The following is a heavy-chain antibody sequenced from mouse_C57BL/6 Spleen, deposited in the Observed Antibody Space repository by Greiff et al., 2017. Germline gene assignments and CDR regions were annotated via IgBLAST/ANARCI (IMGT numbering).Heavy chain of an antibody. CDR3: ARYGSSWGYFDV. J-gene: IGHJ1*03. CDR1: GYSITSGYD. D-gene: IGHD1-1*01. Sequence: DVKLVESGPGMVKPSQSLSLTCTVTGYSITSGYDWHWIRHFPGNKLEWMGYISYSGSTNYNPSLKSRIPITHDTSKNHFFLKLNSVTTEDTATYSCARYGSSWGYFDVWGTGATVTVSS. CDR2: ISYSGST. V-gene: IGHV3-1*01.